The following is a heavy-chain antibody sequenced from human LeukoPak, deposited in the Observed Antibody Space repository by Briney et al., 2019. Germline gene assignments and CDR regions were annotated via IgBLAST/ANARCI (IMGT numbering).Heavy chain of an antibody. CDR2: IYGAGSS. D-gene: IGHD3-10*01. V-gene: IGHV3-66*01. J-gene: IGHJ4*02. Sequence: GGSLRLSCAASGLTVSNSYMTWVRQAPGKGLEWVSVIYGAGSSYYADFVKGRFTISRDNSNNTLYLQMNSLRAEDTAVYYCARDLVSYYGSGSLPWGQGTLVTVSS. CDR1: GLTVSNSY. CDR3: ARDLVSYYGSGSLP.